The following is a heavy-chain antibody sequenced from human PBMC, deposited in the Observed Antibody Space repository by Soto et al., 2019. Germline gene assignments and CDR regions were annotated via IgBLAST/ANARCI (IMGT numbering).Heavy chain of an antibody. CDR3: AKVAESITIFGRESYFDY. D-gene: IGHD3-3*01. CDR1: GFTFDDYT. V-gene: IGHV3-43*01. CDR2: ISWDGGST. J-gene: IGHJ4*02. Sequence: GGSLRLSCAASGFTFDDYTMHWVRQAPGKGLEWVSLISWDGGSTYYADSVKGRFTISRDNSKNSLYLQMNSLRTEDTALYYCAKVAESITIFGRESYFDYWGQGTLVTVSS.